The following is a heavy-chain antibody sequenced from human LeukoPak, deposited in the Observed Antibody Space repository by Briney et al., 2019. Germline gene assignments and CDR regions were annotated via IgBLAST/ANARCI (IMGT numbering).Heavy chain of an antibody. V-gene: IGHV1-8*01. CDR1: GYTFTSYD. Sequence: GASVKVSCKASGYTFTSYDISWVRQATGQGLEWMGWMNPNSGNTGYAQKFQGRVTMTRNTSISTAYMELSSLRSEDTAVYYCARATDGRLLWFGELLKNWFDPWGQGTLVTVSS. CDR3: ARATDGRLLWFGELLKNWFDP. J-gene: IGHJ5*02. CDR2: MNPNSGNT. D-gene: IGHD3-10*01.